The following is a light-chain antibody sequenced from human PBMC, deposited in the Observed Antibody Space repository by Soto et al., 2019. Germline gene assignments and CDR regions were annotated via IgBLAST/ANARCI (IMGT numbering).Light chain of an antibody. V-gene: IGLV2-8*01. CDR3: SSYVGNNNLI. CDR1: SSDVGRYNY. Sequence: QSALTQPPSASGSPGQSVTISCTGTSSDVGRYNYVSWYQQHPGKAPKLMIYEVTKRPSGVPDRFSGSKSGNTASLTVSGLQAEDEADYYCSSYVGNNNLIFGGGTKLTVL. CDR2: EVT. J-gene: IGLJ2*01.